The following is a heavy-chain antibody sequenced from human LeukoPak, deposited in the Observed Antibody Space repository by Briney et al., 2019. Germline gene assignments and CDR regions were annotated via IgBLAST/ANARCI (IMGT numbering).Heavy chain of an antibody. CDR3: ARRNDYYGSGSYYPVFDY. V-gene: IGHV4-4*09. J-gene: IGHJ4*02. CDR1: GGSISSYY. D-gene: IGHD3-10*01. Sequence: SETLSLTCTVSGGSISSYYWSWIRQPPGKGLEWIGYIYTRGSTNYNPSLKSRVTISVDTSKNQFSLKLSSVTAADTAVYYCARRNDYYGSGSYYPVFDYWGQGTLVTVSS. CDR2: IYTRGST.